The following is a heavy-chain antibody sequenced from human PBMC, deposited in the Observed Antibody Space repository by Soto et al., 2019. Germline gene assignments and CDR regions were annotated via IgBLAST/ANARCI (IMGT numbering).Heavy chain of an antibody. D-gene: IGHD3-9*01. V-gene: IGHV3-23*01. CDR2: ISGSGGST. CDR3: AKDVELDYDILTGSLSDAFDI. J-gene: IGHJ3*02. Sequence: GGSLRLSCAASGFTFSSYAMSWVRQAPGKGLEWVSAISGSGGSTYYADSVKGRFTISRDNSKNTLYLQMNSLRAEDTAVYYCAKDVELDYDILTGSLSDAFDIWGQGTMVTVSS. CDR1: GFTFSSYA.